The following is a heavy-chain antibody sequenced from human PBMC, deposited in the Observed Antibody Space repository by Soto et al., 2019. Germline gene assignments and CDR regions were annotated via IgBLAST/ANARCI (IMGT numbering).Heavy chain of an antibody. D-gene: IGHD3-22*01. V-gene: IGHV3-23*01. CDR3: AKAPISLDGSGYYFASFDY. Sequence: DVQLLESGGALVQLGGSLRLSCAASGCTFSRYAMNWVRQAPGKGLEWVSTLSGSGSGSYYPDSLRGRFTISRDNSKNTLYLQMNNLRAEDTAVYYCAKAPISLDGSGYYFASFDYWGHGTRVTVSS. J-gene: IGHJ4*01. CDR1: GCTFSRYA. CDR2: LSGSGSGS.